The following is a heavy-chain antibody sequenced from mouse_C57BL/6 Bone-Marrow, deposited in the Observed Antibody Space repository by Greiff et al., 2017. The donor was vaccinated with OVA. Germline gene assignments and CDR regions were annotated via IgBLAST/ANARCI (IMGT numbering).Heavy chain of an antibody. D-gene: IGHD2-5*01. CDR2: IYPRDGST. CDR3: ARSGYSNPAWFAY. CDR1: GYTFTSYD. J-gene: IGHJ3*01. Sequence: VKLMESGPELVKPGASVKLSCKASGYTFTSYDINWVKQRPGQGLEWIGWIYPRDGSTKYNEKFKGKATLTVDTSSSTAYMELHSLTSEDSAVYFCARSGYSNPAWFAYWGQGTLVTVSA. V-gene: IGHV1-85*01.